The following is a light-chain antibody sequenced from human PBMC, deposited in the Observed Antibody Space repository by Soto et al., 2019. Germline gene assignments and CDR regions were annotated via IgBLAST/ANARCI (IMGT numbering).Light chain of an antibody. J-gene: IGKJ3*01. CDR3: QQYDNLPLIFT. Sequence: DIQMTQSPSSLSVSVGDRVTITCQASQDISNYLNWYQQKPGKAPKLLIYDASNLETGVPSRFSGSGSGTDFTFTISSLQPEDIATYYCQQYDNLPLIFTFGPGTKVDIK. CDR1: QDISNY. CDR2: DAS. V-gene: IGKV1-33*01.